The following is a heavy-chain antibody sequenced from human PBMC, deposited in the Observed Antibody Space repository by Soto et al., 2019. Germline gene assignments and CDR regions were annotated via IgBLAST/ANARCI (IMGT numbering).Heavy chain of an antibody. D-gene: IGHD2-2*01. J-gene: IGHJ3*01. V-gene: IGHV1-69*02. CDR2: LIPMLTVT. Sequence: QVHLEQSGAEVKKPGSSVKVSCKAAGGTFSTYTLIWVRQAPGQGLEWMGRLIPMLTVTNTAQKFQGRVTLTADKSTSTACMELTSLTADDTAVYYCSIGSWTAETFDVWGQGTMVTVSS. CDR3: SIGSWTAETFDV. CDR1: GGTFSTYT.